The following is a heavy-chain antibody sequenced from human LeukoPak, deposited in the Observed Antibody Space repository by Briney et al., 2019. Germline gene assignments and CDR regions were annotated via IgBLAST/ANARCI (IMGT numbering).Heavy chain of an antibody. V-gene: IGHV3-11*04. D-gene: IGHD3-16*01. CDR3: ARDDALGDNALDI. CDR2: ISSSGSTI. Sequence: GGSLRLSCAASGFTFSDYYMSWIRQAPGKGLEWVSYISSSGSTIYYADSVKGRFTISRDNSKNTLFLQMNSLRAEDTAVYYCARDDALGDNALDIWGQGTMVTVSS. CDR1: GFTFSDYY. J-gene: IGHJ3*02.